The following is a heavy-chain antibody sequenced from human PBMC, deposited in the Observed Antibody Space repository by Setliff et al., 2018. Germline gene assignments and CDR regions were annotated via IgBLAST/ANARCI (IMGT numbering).Heavy chain of an antibody. D-gene: IGHD1-26*01. CDR1: GLIFSNNW. CDR2: VLKRGDGYTS. V-gene: IGHV3-72*01. CDR3: ARDYRGSYDH. Sequence: GGSLRLSCVASGLIFSNNWMSWVRLAPGRGLEWVGRVLKRGDGYTSLSAASVKGRFTVSRDDSNNLLFLQMDSLRTEDTAVYYCARDYRGSYDHWGQGTLVTVSS. J-gene: IGHJ4*02.